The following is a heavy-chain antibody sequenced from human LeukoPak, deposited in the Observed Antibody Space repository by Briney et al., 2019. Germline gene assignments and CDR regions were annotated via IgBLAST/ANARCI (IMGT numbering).Heavy chain of an antibody. CDR1: GGSISSSSYY. Sequence: SETLSLTCTVSGGSISSSSYYWGWIRQPPGKGLEWIGSIYYSGSTYYNPSLKSRVTISVDTSKNQISLKLSSVTAADTAVYYCARGLLRPYYYYGMDVWGQGTTVTVSS. CDR2: IYYSGST. V-gene: IGHV4-39*01. J-gene: IGHJ6*02. CDR3: ARGLLRPYYYYGMDV. D-gene: IGHD3-3*01.